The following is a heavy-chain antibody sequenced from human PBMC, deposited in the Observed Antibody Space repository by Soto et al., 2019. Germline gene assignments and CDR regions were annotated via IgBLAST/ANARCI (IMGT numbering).Heavy chain of an antibody. CDR3: ARLVYSSGWGGFNWFDP. J-gene: IGHJ5*02. Sequence: SETLSLTCTVSGGSISSSSYYWGWIRQPPGKGLEWIGSIYYSGSTYYNPSLKSRVTISVDTSKNQFSLKLSSVTAADTAVYYCARLVYSSGWGGFNWFDPWGQGTLVTVSS. CDR1: GGSISSSSYY. CDR2: IYYSGST. D-gene: IGHD6-19*01. V-gene: IGHV4-39*01.